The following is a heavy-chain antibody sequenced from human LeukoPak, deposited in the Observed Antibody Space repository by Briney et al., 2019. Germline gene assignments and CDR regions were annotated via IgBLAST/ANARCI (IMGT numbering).Heavy chain of an antibody. Sequence: PGGSLRLSCAASGFTFSSYGMHWVRQAPGKGLEWVAVIWYDGSNKYYADSVKGRFTISRDNSKNTLYLQMNSLRAEDTAVYYCAGTGSSSGNWFDPWGQGTLVTVSS. D-gene: IGHD6-6*01. CDR1: GFTFSSYG. CDR3: AGTGSSSGNWFDP. V-gene: IGHV3-33*01. CDR2: IWYDGSNK. J-gene: IGHJ5*02.